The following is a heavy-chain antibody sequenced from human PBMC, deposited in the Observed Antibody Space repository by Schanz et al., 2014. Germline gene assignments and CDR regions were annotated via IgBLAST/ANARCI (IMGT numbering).Heavy chain of an antibody. CDR3: AKSYDTSGYSGFDY. V-gene: IGHV3-53*01. Sequence: EVQLVESGGGLIQPGGSLRLSCAVSGFSVSTNYMSWVRQAPGKGLEWVSSIYINSGSTNYADSVKGRFIISRDSSKNTLFLQMNSLRAEDTAVYFCAKSYDTSGYSGFDYWGQGTLVTVSS. CDR1: GFSVSTNY. J-gene: IGHJ4*02. CDR2: IYINSGST. D-gene: IGHD3-22*01.